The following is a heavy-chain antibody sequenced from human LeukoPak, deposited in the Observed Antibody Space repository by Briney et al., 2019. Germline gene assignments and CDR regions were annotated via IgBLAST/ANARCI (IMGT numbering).Heavy chain of an antibody. CDR3: ARTGYSSGWYFDY. CDR1: GGSISSYY. Sequence: SETLSLTCTVSGGSISSYYWSWIRQPPGKGLEWIGYIYYSGSTNYNPSLKSRVTISVDTSKNQFSLKLSSVTAADTAVYYCARTGYSSGWYFDYWGQGTLVTVSS. J-gene: IGHJ4*02. V-gene: IGHV4-59*01. CDR2: IYYSGST. D-gene: IGHD6-19*01.